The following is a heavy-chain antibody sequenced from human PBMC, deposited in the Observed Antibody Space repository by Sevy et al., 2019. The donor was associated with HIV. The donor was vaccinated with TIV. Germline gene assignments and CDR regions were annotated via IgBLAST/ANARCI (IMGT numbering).Heavy chain of an antibody. CDR1: GLTFRTYW. CDR2: IKEDGSEQ. CDR3: TKFYGTGSYVDY. V-gene: IGHV3-7*01. D-gene: IGHD2-8*02. Sequence: GGSLRLSCAASGLTFRTYWMSWVRQAPGKGLEWLANIKEDGSEQYYVDSVKGRFTVSRDNAKNSLYLQMKSLRAEDTAVYYCTKFYGTGSYVDYWGQGTLVTVSS. J-gene: IGHJ4*02.